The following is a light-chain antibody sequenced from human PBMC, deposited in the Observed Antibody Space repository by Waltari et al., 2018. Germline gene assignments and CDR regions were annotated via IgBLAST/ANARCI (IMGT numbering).Light chain of an antibody. V-gene: IGKV3-20*01. CDR1: QSVTRA. CDR2: GAY. J-gene: IGKJ1*01. Sequence: EIVLTQSPGTLSLSPGESATLSCRTSQSVTRALAWYQQKTGQAPRPPLYGAYNRATGIPXRXSGSGSGTDFSLTISSLEPEDFAVYYCQHYLRLPVTFGQGTKVEVK. CDR3: QHYLRLPVT.